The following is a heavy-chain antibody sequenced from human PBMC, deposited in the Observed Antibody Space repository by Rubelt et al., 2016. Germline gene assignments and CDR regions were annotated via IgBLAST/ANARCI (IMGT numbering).Heavy chain of an antibody. J-gene: IGHJ4*02. CDR3: AHSLLRYFDWLNFDY. CDR1: GFSLSTSGVG. D-gene: IGHD3-9*01. V-gene: IGHV2-5*01. CDR2: IYWNDDK. Sequence: QITLKESGPTLVKPTQTLTLTCTFSGFSLSTSGVGVGWLRQPPGKALEWLALIYWNDDKRYSPSLKRRLTITKDTSKNQVVLTMTNMDPVDTATYYCAHSLLRYFDWLNFDYWGQGTLVSVAS.